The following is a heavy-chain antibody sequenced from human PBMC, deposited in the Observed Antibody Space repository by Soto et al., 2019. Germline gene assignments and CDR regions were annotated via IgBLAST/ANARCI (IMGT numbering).Heavy chain of an antibody. J-gene: IGHJ6*02. Sequence: LGRAACGGRFSTYGVAGVSKEKRKGREWVANIIQDGSEKYYEDAVKGRFSIFRDNAKNSLYLQMNRLRAEDTAVYYCARAGDRGRVIDHNGLDVWGQGTSVTVSS. CDR1: GGRFSTYG. CDR2: IIQDGSEK. V-gene: IGHV3-7*04. D-gene: IGHD3-10*01. CDR3: ARAGDRGRVIDHNGLDV.